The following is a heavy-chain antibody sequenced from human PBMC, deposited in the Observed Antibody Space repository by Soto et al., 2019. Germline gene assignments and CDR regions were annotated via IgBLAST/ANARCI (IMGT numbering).Heavy chain of an antibody. CDR2: ISYDGGNK. D-gene: IGHD3-10*01. Sequence: PGGSLRLSCAASGFTFTSYEMHWVRQAPGKGLEWVSIISYDGGNKYYADSVKGRFTMSRDNSRNTLDLQMDSLRVGDTAVYYWARRSTLSYHPIDVWGQGTTVTVSS. V-gene: IGHV3-30-3*01. J-gene: IGHJ6*02. CDR1: GFTFTSYE. CDR3: ARRSTLSYHPIDV.